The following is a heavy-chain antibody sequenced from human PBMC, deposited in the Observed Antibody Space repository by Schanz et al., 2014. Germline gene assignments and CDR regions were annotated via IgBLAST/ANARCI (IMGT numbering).Heavy chain of an antibody. CDR1: GYTFTRHY. CDR2: IHSTGGTT. D-gene: IGHD3-10*01. CDR3: ARETTTVTRGVTGFDH. V-gene: IGHV1-46*01. Sequence: QVQLVQSGAEVKEPGASVKLSCKSSGYTFTRHYMHWVRQAPGQGLEWMGIIHSTGGTTSHAQKFQGRVTMTRDTSTSTVYMELSSLRSEDTAVYYCARETTTVTRGVTGFDHWGPGILVAVSS. J-gene: IGHJ4*02.